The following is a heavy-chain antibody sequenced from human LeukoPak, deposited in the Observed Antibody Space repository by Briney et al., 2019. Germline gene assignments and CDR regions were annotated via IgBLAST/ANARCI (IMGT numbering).Heavy chain of an antibody. V-gene: IGHV3-74*01. J-gene: IGHJ4*02. Sequence: PGGSLRLSCAASGFTFSRYWMLWVRQAPGKGLVWVSCIKSDGSSTSIADSAKGRFTISRDNAKNTVYLQMNSLRAEDTAVYYCVRDNRSYNFDYWGQGTLVTVSS. D-gene: IGHD1-26*01. CDR2: IKSDGSST. CDR3: VRDNRSYNFDY. CDR1: GFTFSRYW.